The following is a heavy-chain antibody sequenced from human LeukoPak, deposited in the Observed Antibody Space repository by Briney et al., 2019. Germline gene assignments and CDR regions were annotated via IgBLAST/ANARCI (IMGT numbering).Heavy chain of an antibody. Sequence: ASVKVSCKASGYNFNIYGISWVRQAPGQGLEWMGWISAYNGNTYSAQRLQGRVTMTTDTSTSTAYMELRGLTSDDTAVYYCARDDYGDPLEHWGQGTLVTVSS. D-gene: IGHD4-17*01. CDR2: ISAYNGNT. CDR3: ARDDYGDPLEH. CDR1: GYNFNIYG. J-gene: IGHJ1*01. V-gene: IGHV1-18*01.